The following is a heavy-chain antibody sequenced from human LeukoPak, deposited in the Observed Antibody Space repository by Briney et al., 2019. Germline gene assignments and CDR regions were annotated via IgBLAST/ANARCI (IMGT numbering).Heavy chain of an antibody. CDR1: GYTFTSYA. J-gene: IGHJ4*02. CDR3: ARGGGRGLYAY. Sequence: GASVKVSCKASGYTFTSYAMHWVRQAPGQRLEWMGWINAGNGNTKYSQKFQGRVTITRDTSASTAYMELSSLRSEDTAVYYCARGGGRGLYAYWGQGTLVAVSS. V-gene: IGHV1-3*01. D-gene: IGHD2-8*01. CDR2: INAGNGNT.